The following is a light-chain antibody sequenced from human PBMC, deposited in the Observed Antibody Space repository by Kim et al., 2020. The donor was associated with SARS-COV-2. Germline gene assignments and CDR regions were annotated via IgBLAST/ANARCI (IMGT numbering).Light chain of an antibody. J-gene: IGKJ1*01. CDR2: GAS. CDR3: QQYNDWPTWT. V-gene: IGKV3-15*01. Sequence: SPGERVTLSCRASQSVASNLAWYQEKPGQPPRLLIYGASTRATDIPVRFTGSGSGTEFTLTISSLRSEDFAVYYCQQYNDWPTWTFGQGTKVDIK. CDR1: QSVASN.